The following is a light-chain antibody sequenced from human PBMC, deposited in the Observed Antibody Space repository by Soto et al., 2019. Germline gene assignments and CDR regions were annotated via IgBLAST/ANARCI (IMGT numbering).Light chain of an antibody. J-gene: IGKJ5*01. CDR3: QQRSNWPPIT. V-gene: IGKV3-11*01. Sequence: EIVLTHSPGTLSLSPGETATLSCRASQSVSSYLAWYQQKPGQAPRLLIYDASNRATGIPARFSGSGSGTDFTLTISSLEPEDFAVYYCQQRSNWPPITLGQGTRLEIK. CDR2: DAS. CDR1: QSVSSY.